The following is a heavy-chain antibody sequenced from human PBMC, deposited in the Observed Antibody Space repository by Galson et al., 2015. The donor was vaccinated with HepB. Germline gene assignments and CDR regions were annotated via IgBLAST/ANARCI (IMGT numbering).Heavy chain of an antibody. D-gene: IGHD6-13*01. J-gene: IGHJ4*02. CDR2: IVVGSGNT. CDR1: GFTFTSSA. V-gene: IGHV1-58*02. CDR3: AAVMRRYSSSWYVDY. Sequence: SVKVSCKASGFTFTSSAMQWVRQARGQRLEWIGWIVVGSGNTNYAQKFRERVTITRDMSTSTAYMELSSLRSEDTAVYYCAAVMRRYSSSWYVDYWGQGTLVTVSS.